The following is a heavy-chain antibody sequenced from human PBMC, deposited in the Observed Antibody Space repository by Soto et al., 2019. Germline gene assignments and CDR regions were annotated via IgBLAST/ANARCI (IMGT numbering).Heavy chain of an antibody. CDR1: GGSISSGGYS. V-gene: IGHV4-30-2*01. D-gene: IGHD1-7*01. J-gene: IGHJ5*02. Sequence: KASETLSLTCAVSGGSISSGGYSWSWIRQPPGKGLEWIGYIYHSGSTYYNPSLKSRVTISVDRSKNQFSLKLSSVTAADTAVYYCARELELLWLDPWGQGTLVTVSS. CDR3: ARELELLWLDP. CDR2: IYHSGST.